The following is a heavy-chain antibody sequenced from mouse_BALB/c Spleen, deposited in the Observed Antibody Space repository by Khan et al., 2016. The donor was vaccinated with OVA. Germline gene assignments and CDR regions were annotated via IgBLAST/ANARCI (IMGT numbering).Heavy chain of an antibody. CDR1: GYTFTDYV. D-gene: IGHD4-1*01. CDR3: AIAEWDGFAD. J-gene: IGHJ3*01. CDR2: IYPGSDST. Sequence: QVQLQQSGPELVKPGASVKMSCKASGYTFTDYVMNWVKQRNGQGLEWIGQIYPGSDSTSYTEKFKGKAPLTADRSSSTAYMQLSNLTSEDSAVYIGAIAEWDGFADWSQGTLVTVSA. V-gene: IGHV1-77*01.